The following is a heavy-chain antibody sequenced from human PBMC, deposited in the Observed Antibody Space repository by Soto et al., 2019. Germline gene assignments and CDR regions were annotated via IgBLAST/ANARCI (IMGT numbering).Heavy chain of an antibody. CDR1: GLKVSRYG. D-gene: IGHD2-15*01. V-gene: IGHV3-23*01. CDR3: AKKEDVVVVAVIDY. Sequence: RRSCAACGLKVSRYGLSWDHQNKGKGLEWVSAISGSGGSTYYADSVKGRFTISRDNSKNTLYLQMNSLRAEDTALYYCAKKEDVVVVAVIDYWGQGTLVPVSS. CDR2: ISGSGGST. J-gene: IGHJ4*02.